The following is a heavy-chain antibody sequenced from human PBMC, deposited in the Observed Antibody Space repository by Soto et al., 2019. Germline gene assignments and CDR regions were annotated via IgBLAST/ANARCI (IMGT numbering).Heavy chain of an antibody. CDR2: INHSGST. CDR3: ARGWADDYGDYVFLDY. CDR1: GGSFSGYH. D-gene: IGHD4-17*01. V-gene: IGHV4-34*01. J-gene: IGHJ4*02. Sequence: QVQLQQWGAGLLKPSETLSLTCAVYGGSFSGYHWNWIRQPPGKGLEWIGEINHSGSTTYSPSLESRVTISVDTSKKHFSLNLSSVTAADTAVYFCARGWADDYGDYVFLDYWGQGTLVSVSS.